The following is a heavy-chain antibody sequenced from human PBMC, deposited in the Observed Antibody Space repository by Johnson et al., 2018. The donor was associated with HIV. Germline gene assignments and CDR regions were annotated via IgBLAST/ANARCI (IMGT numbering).Heavy chain of an antibody. J-gene: IGHJ3*02. CDR2: IRYDGSNK. CDR1: GFTFSDYG. CDR3: ARERIYGDDAFDI. Sequence: QVQLVESGGGVVQPGGSLRLSCAASGFTFSDYGMHWVRQAPGKGLEWVAFIRYDGSNKYYADSVKGRFTLSRDNSKNTLYLQMNSLRAEDTAVYYCARERIYGDDAFDIWGQGTMVTVSS. V-gene: IGHV3-30*02. D-gene: IGHD4-17*01.